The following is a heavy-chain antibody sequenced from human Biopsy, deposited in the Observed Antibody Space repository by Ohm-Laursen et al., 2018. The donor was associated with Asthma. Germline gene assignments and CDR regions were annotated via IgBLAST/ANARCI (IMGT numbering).Heavy chain of an antibody. V-gene: IGHV3-53*01. D-gene: IGHD3-22*01. J-gene: IGHJ4*02. CDR3: ARGDSSNWSHYYFDY. CDR2: IYSGGTS. CDR1: GSAVSSDY. Sequence: SLSLSCAASGSAVSSDYMFWVRQAPRKGLEWVSVIYSGGTSHTADSVRGRFTISRDYSKNTLYLQMYSLRAEDTAVYYCARGDSSNWSHYYFDYWGQGTLVTVSS.